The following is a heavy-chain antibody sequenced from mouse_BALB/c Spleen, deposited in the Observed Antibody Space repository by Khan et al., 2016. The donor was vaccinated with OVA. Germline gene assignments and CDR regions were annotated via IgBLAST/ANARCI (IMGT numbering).Heavy chain of an antibody. CDR3: ASTARAYYYAMDY. J-gene: IGHJ4*01. CDR1: GYTFSTYW. Sequence: QVQLKQSGAELMKPGASVKISCKASGYTFSTYWIEWVKQRPGHGLEWIGEILPRSGSTNYNETFKGQATITADPSSTPAYMQFSSLASEDSAVYYCASTARAYYYAMDYWGQGTSVTVSS. D-gene: IGHD3-1*01. V-gene: IGHV1-9*01. CDR2: ILPRSGST.